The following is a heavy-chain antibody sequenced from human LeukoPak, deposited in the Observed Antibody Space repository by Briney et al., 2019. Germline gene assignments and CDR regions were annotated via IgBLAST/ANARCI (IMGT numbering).Heavy chain of an antibody. J-gene: IGHJ4*02. Sequence: PGGSLRLSCAASGYTFSSYSMNWVPHPPGKGLEWVQSISINSNYKYYAETPKGRFTNSRDNPKNSLHLEMNSLRSEATAVDYVAREGDGCDYWGQGTLVTVSS. CDR2: ISINSNYK. D-gene: IGHD3-10*01. V-gene: IGHV3-21*01. CDR3: AREGDGCDY. CDR1: GYTFSSYS.